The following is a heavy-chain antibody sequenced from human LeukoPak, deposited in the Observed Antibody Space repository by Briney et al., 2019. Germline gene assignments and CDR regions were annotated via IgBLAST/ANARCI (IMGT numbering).Heavy chain of an antibody. CDR2: IYPGDSDT. CDR3: ARQFCSSTSCYQASGY. J-gene: IGHJ4*02. Sequence: GESLKISCKGSGYSFTSYWIGWVRQMPGKGLEWMGIIYPGDSDTRYSPSFQGQVTISADKSISTAYLQWSSLKASDTAMYYCARQFCSSTSCYQASGYWGQGTLVTVSS. D-gene: IGHD2-2*01. CDR1: GYSFTSYW. V-gene: IGHV5-51*01.